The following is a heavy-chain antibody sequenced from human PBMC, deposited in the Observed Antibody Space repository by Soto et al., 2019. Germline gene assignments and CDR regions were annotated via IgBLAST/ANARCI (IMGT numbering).Heavy chain of an antibody. CDR3: VRGYCTTSPCSGDFQF. J-gene: IGHJ1*01. CDR2: IHPSGDT. D-gene: IGHD2-15*01. Sequence: ASVKVSCKASGYKFTTYFIHWVRQAPGQGLEWMGMIHPSGDTGDAQKFRGRVTMTIDTSTTTAYMELRNLTSEDTAVYFSVRGYCTTSPCSGDFQFWGQGTLVTVSS. V-gene: IGHV1-46*01. CDR1: GYKFTTYF.